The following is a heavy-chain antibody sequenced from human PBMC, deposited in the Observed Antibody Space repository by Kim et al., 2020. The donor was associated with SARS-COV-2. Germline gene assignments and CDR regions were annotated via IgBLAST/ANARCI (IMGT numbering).Heavy chain of an antibody. J-gene: IGHJ5*02. V-gene: IGHV4-34*01. Sequence: SETLSLTCAVYGGSFSGYYWSWIRQPPGKGLEWIGEINHSGSTNYNPSLKSRVTISVDTSKNQFSLKLSSVTAADTAVYYCAREALSIAARLNWFDPWGQGTLVTVSS. CDR2: INHSGST. CDR3: AREALSIAARLNWFDP. D-gene: IGHD6-6*01. CDR1: GGSFSGYY.